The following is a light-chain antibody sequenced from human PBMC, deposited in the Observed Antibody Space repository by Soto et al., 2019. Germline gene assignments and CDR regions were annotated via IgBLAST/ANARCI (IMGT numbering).Light chain of an antibody. CDR3: QQDNNWPRT. V-gene: IGKV3D-15*01. J-gene: IGKJ1*01. CDR1: QSVNTN. Sequence: IGLTKSPAPLSLSPGDRATLSCRASQSVNTNVAWYQQEPGQAPRLLIYGASTRATGIPARFSGSVSGTEFALTISSLQSEDFAVYYCQQDNNWPRTFGQGTKVDI. CDR2: GAS.